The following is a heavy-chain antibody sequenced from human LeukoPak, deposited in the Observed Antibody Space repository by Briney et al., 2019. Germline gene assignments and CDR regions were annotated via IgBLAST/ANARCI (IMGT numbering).Heavy chain of an antibody. J-gene: IGHJ4*02. Sequence: SVKVSCKASVGTFSSYAISWVRQAPGQGLEWMGRIIPIFGTANYAQKFQGRVTITTDETTSTAYMELSSLRSEDTAVYYCARAIAVAAFDYWGQGTLVTVSS. V-gene: IGHV1-69*05. CDR1: VGTFSSYA. CDR3: ARAIAVAAFDY. D-gene: IGHD6-19*01. CDR2: IIPIFGTA.